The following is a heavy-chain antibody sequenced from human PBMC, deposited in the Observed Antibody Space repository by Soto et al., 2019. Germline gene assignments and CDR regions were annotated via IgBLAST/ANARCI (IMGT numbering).Heavy chain of an antibody. CDR3: ARLPKGSTVTS. J-gene: IGHJ4*02. CDR1: GFRFSDYS. D-gene: IGHD4-17*01. V-gene: IGHV3-48*02. CDR2: ITSSGDSI. Sequence: EVQLLESGGGSVHPGGSLRLACAASGFRFSDYSMNWVRQAPGKGLEWVSYITSSGDSIYYADSVKGRFTVSRDNAKNSLFLQMNGLREEDTAVYYCARLPKGSTVTSWGQGTLVTVSS.